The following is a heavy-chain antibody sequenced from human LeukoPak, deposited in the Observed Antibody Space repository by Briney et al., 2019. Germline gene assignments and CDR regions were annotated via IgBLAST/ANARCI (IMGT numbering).Heavy chain of an antibody. CDR1: GFTFSSYW. J-gene: IGHJ3*02. D-gene: IGHD3-22*01. Sequence: GGSLRLSCAASGFTFSSYWMSWVRQAPGKGLEWVANIKQDGSEKYYVDSVKGRFTISRDNANNSLYLQMNSLRAEDTAVYYCARYGYYDSSGYHDAFDIWGQGTMVTVSS. CDR3: ARYGYYDSSGYHDAFDI. CDR2: IKQDGSEK. V-gene: IGHV3-7*01.